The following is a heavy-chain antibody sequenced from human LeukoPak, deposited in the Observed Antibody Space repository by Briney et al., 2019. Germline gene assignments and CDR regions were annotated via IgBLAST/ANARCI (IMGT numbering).Heavy chain of an antibody. CDR3: AKDAATRYSYGLYYFDY. J-gene: IGHJ4*02. Sequence: GGSLRLSCAASGFTFSSYAMSWVRQAPGKGLEWVAVISYDGSNKYYADSVKGRFTISRDNSKNTLYLQMNSLRAEDTAVYYCAKDAATRYSYGLYYFDYWGQGTLVTVSS. CDR2: ISYDGSNK. D-gene: IGHD5-18*01. V-gene: IGHV3-30*18. CDR1: GFTFSSYA.